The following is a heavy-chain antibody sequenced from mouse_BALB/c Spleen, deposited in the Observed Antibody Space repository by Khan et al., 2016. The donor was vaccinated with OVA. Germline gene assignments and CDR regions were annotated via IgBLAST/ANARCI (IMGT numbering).Heavy chain of an antibody. V-gene: IGHV2-2*01. D-gene: IGHD2-14*01. CDR3: GRNSYMYGFTY. CDR2: IRSGGST. CDR1: GFSLNTYG. J-gene: IGHJ3*01. Sequence: QVQLKQSGPGLVQPSHSLSITCTVSGFSLNTYGIHWIRQSQGKGLEWLGVIRSGGSTDYNGAFISRLNITKDNSKSQVFFKMNSLQTADTAIYXCGRNSYMYGFTYWGPGTLVTVSA.